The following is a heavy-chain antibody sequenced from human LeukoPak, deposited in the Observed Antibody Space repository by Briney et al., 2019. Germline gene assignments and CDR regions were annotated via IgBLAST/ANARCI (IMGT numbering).Heavy chain of an antibody. V-gene: IGHV4-38-2*01. Sequence: SETLSLTCAVSGYSLSSGYYWGWIRQPPGKGLEWIGSIYQSGNSYHKSSLKSRLTLSVDTSKNHFSLKVRSVTAADTAVYYCARSPSRYNWNFDYWGQGILVIVSS. J-gene: IGHJ4*02. D-gene: IGHD1-20*01. CDR2: IYQSGNS. CDR3: ARSPSRYNWNFDY. CDR1: GYSLSSGYY.